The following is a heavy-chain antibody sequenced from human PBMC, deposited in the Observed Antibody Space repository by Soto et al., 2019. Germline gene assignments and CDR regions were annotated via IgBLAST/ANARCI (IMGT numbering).Heavy chain of an antibody. J-gene: IGHJ4*02. Sequence: EVQLLQSGGGSVQPGGSLRLSCAASGFTFTSYSMTWVRQTPGKGLEWVAAVNPGGYSTYYADSVKGRFTISRDNSNKTLYLQMNSLRAEDTAVYYCAKDLRAGSGYDFDYRDQGTLVTVSS. CDR3: AKDLRAGSGYDFDY. D-gene: IGHD5-12*01. V-gene: IGHV3-23*01. CDR1: GFTFTSYS. CDR2: VNPGGYST.